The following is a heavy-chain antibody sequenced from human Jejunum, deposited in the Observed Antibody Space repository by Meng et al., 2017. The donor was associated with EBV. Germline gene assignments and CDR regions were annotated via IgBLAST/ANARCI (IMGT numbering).Heavy chain of an antibody. D-gene: IGHD5-24*01. Sequence: VEVVQAGAEVKKPGASVKVSCKASGYDFIKSGISWVRQAPGQGLEWMGWISVYRGNTNYAQRFQDRVTLTTNTSTSTVYMELRSLTSDDTAVYYCARDRSNSDYWGQGTLVTVSS. CDR2: ISVYRGNT. CDR3: ARDRSNSDY. V-gene: IGHV1-18*01. J-gene: IGHJ4*02. CDR1: GYDFIKSG.